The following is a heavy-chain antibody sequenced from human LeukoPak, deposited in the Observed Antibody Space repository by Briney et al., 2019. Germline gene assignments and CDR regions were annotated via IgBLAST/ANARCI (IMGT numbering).Heavy chain of an antibody. CDR3: ARGLDYYDSSGPPNY. CDR1: GFTFSSYS. Sequence: GGSLRLSCAASGFTFSSYSMNWVRQAPGKGPEWVSSISSSSSYIYYADSVKGRFTISRDNAKNSLYLQMNSLRAEDTAVYYCARGLDYYDSSGPPNYWGQGTLVTVSS. CDR2: ISSSSSYI. J-gene: IGHJ4*02. V-gene: IGHV3-21*01. D-gene: IGHD3-22*01.